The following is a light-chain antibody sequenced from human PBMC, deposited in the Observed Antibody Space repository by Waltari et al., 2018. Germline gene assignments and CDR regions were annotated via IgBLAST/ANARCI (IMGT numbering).Light chain of an antibody. J-gene: IGKJ1*01. CDR3: QHYVSLPAT. CDR2: HAS. V-gene: IGKV3-20*01. Sequence: EIVLTQSPDTLSFSPGESATLSCRASQSISKYLAWYQQKPGQAPRLLIYHASSRSTGIPDRFSGSWFGTDFSLPISRLEPEDFAVYYCQHYVSLPATFGQGTKLEIK. CDR1: QSISKY.